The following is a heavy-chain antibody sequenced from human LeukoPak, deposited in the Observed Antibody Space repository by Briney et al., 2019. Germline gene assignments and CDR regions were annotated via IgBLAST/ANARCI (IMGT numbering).Heavy chain of an antibody. CDR1: GGSFSGYY. Sequence: SETLSLTCAVYGGSFSGYYWSWIRRPPGKGLEWIGEINHSGSTNYNPSLKSRVTISVDTSKNQFSLKLSSVTAADTAVYYCARGHYDFWSGYHRFGYWGQGTLVTVSS. CDR2: INHSGST. J-gene: IGHJ4*02. V-gene: IGHV4-34*01. D-gene: IGHD3-3*01. CDR3: ARGHYDFWSGYHRFGY.